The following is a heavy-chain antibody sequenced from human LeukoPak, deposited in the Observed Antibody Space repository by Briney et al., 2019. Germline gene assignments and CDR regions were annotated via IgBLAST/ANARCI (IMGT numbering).Heavy chain of an antibody. D-gene: IGHD1-1*01. Sequence: GASVKVSCKASGDTFTSYGMSWVRQAPGQGLECMGWISAYNGNTNYAQKLQGRVTMTTDTSTSTAYMELRSLRSDDTAVYYCARVPIRQTPDWGQGTLVTVSS. V-gene: IGHV1-18*01. CDR1: GDTFTSYG. CDR2: ISAYNGNT. CDR3: ARVPIRQTPD. J-gene: IGHJ4*02.